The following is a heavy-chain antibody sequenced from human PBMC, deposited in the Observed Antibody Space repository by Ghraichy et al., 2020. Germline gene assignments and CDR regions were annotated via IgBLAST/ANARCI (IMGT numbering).Heavy chain of an antibody. CDR2: FFYNGSP. V-gene: IGHV4-61*01. J-gene: IGHJ6*02. CDR1: GGSVSGGTYY. Sequence: SQTLSLTCTVAGGSVSGGTYYWTWIRQPPGKGLEWIGHFFYNGSPNYNPSLNSRVTMSVDTSKNQFSLNLRSVTAADTALYYWAGTVITDYYYWYGMDVWGQGTTVTVTS. D-gene: IGHD3-16*01. CDR3: AGTVITDYYYWYGMDV.